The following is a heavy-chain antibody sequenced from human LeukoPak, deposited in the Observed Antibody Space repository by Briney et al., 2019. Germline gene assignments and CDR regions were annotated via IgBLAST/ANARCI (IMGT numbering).Heavy chain of an antibody. CDR1: GGSISSHY. J-gene: IGHJ5*02. CDR3: ARDRDTAMVTSWFDP. CDR2: IYYSGST. D-gene: IGHD5-18*01. Sequence: SETLSLTCTVSGGSISSHYWSWIRQPPGMGLEWIGYIYYSGSTNYNPSLKSRVTISVDTSKNQFSLKLSSVTAADTAVYYCARDRDTAMVTSWFDPWGQGTLVTVSS. V-gene: IGHV4-59*11.